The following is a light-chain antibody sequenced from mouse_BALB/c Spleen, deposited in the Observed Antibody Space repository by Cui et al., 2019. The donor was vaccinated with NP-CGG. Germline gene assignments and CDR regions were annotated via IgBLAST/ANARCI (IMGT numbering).Light chain of an antibody. Sequence: QAVVTPESALTTSPGETVTLTCRSSTGAVTSSNYANWVQEKPDHLFTGLIGGTNNRAPGVPARFSGSLIGYKAALTITGAQTEDEAIYFCALWYSNHWVFGGGTKLTVL. V-gene: IGLV1*01. CDR1: TGAVTSSNY. J-gene: IGLJ1*01. CDR2: GTN. CDR3: ALWYSNHWV.